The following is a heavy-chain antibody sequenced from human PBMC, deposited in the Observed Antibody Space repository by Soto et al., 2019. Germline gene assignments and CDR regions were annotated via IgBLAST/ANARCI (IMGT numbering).Heavy chain of an antibody. D-gene: IGHD5-18*01. V-gene: IGHV1-2*02. J-gene: IGHJ5*02. CDR2: INPNSGNT. Sequence: QVQLVQSGAEVKKPGASVKVSCKASGYTFTGYYMHWVRQAPGQGLEWMGWINPNSGNTKYVQKFQGRVSMGRDTSIRTAYMELSRLTSDDTAVYYWARGEEDTDPFAPWGHGTLVTVTS. CDR1: GYTFTGYY. CDR3: ARGEEDTDPFAP.